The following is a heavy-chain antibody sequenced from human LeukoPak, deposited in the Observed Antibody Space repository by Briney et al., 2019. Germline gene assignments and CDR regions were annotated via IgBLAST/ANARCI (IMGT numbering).Heavy chain of an antibody. J-gene: IGHJ4*02. D-gene: IGHD5-12*01. V-gene: IGHV3-43*01. CDR1: GFTFDDYT. Sequence: GGSLRLSCAASGFTFDDYTMHWVRQAPGKGLEWVTLISWDGGSTYYADSVKGRFTISRDNSKNSLYLQMNSLRTEDTALYYCAKSADARSGYDEFDYWGQGTLVTVSS. CDR3: AKSADARSGYDEFDY. CDR2: ISWDGGST.